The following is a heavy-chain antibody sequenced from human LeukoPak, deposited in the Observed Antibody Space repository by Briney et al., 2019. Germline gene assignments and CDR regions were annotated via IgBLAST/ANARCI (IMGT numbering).Heavy chain of an antibody. CDR1: GGTFSSYA. Sequence: ASVKVSCKASGGTFSSYAINWVRQATGQGLEWMGWMNPNSGNTGYAQKFQGRVTMTRNTSISTAYMELSSLRSEDTAVYYCARRYGDYVVAFDIWGQGTMVTVSS. J-gene: IGHJ3*02. CDR2: MNPNSGNT. V-gene: IGHV1-8*02. CDR3: ARRYGDYVVAFDI. D-gene: IGHD4-17*01.